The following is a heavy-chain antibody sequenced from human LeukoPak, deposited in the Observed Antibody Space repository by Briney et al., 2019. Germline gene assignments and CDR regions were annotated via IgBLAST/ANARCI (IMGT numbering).Heavy chain of an antibody. D-gene: IGHD2-21*01. CDR1: GGSISGYY. Sequence: PSETLSLTCTVSGGSISGYYWSWIRQPPGQGLEWIGCIYYTGSTPYNPSLKSRVTISVDTSKNQFSLKLSSVTAADTAVYYCARAGSGRGYFDYWGQGTLVTVSS. CDR2: IYYTGST. V-gene: IGHV4-59*01. CDR3: ARAGSGRGYFDY. J-gene: IGHJ4*02.